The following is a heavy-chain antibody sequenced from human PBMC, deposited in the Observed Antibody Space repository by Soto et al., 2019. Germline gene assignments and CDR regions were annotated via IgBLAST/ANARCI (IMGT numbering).Heavy chain of an antibody. J-gene: IGHJ4*02. Sequence: GGSLRLSCAASGFTFSSYGMHWVRQAPGKGLEWVAVIWYDGSNKYYADSVKGRFTISRDNSKNTLYLQMNSLRAEDTAVYYCAREIKQQLVHGAYFDYWGQGTLVTVSS. CDR3: AREIKQQLVHGAYFDY. CDR1: GFTFSSYG. V-gene: IGHV3-33*01. CDR2: IWYDGSNK. D-gene: IGHD6-13*01.